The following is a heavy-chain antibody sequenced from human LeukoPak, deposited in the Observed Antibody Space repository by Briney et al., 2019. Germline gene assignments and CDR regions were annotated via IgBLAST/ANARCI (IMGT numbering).Heavy chain of an antibody. CDR1: GLTFSTYW. CDR3: ATDRDNSDWQKRFDS. D-gene: IGHD2-21*02. Sequence: GGSLRLSCAASGLTFSTYWMNWYRQAPGKGLEWVGNINQDASEINYVDSVRGRFTISRDNAKNSLHLQMNSLRAEDTAVYYCATDRDNSDWQKRFDSWGQGTLVTVSS. V-gene: IGHV3-7*01. J-gene: IGHJ4*02. CDR2: INQDASEI.